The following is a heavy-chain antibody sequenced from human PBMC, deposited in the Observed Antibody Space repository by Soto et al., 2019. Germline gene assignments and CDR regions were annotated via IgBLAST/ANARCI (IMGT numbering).Heavy chain of an antibody. CDR2: ISGSGGST. Sequence: GGSLRLSCAASGFTFSSYAMSWVRQAPGKGLEWVSAISGSGGSTYYADSVKGRFTISRDNSKNTLYLQMNSLRAEDTAVYYCARSYYYDSSGRQKGLYYYYGMDVWGQGTTVTVSS. CDR1: GFTFSSYA. D-gene: IGHD3-22*01. CDR3: ARSYYYDSSGRQKGLYYYYGMDV. V-gene: IGHV3-23*01. J-gene: IGHJ6*02.